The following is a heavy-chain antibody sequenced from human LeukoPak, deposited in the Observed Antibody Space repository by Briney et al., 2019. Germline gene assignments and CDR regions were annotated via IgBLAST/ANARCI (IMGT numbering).Heavy chain of an antibody. V-gene: IGHV4-34*01. Sequence: SETLSLTCAVYGGSFSGYYWSWIRQPPGKGLEWIGEINHSGSTNYNPSLKSRVTISVDTSKNQFSLKLSSVTAADTAVYYCARGRYYDSSGYYYVFESRTYYFDYWGQGTLVTVSS. CDR2: INHSGST. J-gene: IGHJ4*02. CDR3: ARGRYYDSSGYYYVFESRTYYFDY. CDR1: GGSFSGYY. D-gene: IGHD3-22*01.